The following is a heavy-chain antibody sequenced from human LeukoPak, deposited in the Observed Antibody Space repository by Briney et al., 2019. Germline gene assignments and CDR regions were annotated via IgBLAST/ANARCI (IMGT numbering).Heavy chain of an antibody. CDR2: IYYSGST. CDR3: ASFYCSGGSCYQYYSYYYMDV. CDR1: GGSISSYY. J-gene: IGHJ6*03. Sequence: SETLSLTCTVSGGSISSYYWSWIRQPPGKGLERIGYIYYSGSTYSNPSLQSRVTISVDTSKNQFSLKLNSVTAADTAVYYCASFYCSGGSCYQYYSYYYMDVWGKGTTVTISS. V-gene: IGHV4-59*08. D-gene: IGHD2-15*01.